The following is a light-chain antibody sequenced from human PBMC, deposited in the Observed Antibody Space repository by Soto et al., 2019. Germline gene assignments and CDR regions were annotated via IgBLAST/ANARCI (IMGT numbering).Light chain of an antibody. V-gene: IGLV1-47*01. J-gene: IGLJ3*02. CDR1: TPNIGSNY. Sequence: QSGLTQPTSASGTPGQRVIISCSGKTPNIGSNYVYWYRHLPGTAHQLLIYRNNQRPSGVPDRFSGSKSRTSASLAISGLRSEDEADYYCASWDDSLSGRVFGGGTKLTVL. CDR2: RNN. CDR3: ASWDDSLSGRV.